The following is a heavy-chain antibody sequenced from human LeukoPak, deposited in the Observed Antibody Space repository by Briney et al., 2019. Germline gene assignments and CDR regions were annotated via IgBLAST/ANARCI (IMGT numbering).Heavy chain of an antibody. CDR1: GYSFTSYW. V-gene: IGHV5-51*01. D-gene: IGHD1-7*01. Sequence: GESLKISCKGSGYSFTSYWIGWVRQMPGKGLEWMGIIYPGDSDTTYRPSFQGQVTISADKSISTAYLQWSSLKASDTAMYYCARRATGTGNAFDSWGQGTMVTVSS. J-gene: IGHJ3*02. CDR3: ARRATGTGNAFDS. CDR2: IYPGDSDT.